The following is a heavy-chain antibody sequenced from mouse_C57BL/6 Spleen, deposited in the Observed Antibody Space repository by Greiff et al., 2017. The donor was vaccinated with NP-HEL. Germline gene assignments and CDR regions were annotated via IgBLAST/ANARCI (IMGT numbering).Heavy chain of an antibody. Sequence: VQLVESGAELVKPGASVKISCKASGYAFSSYWMNWVKQRPGKGLEWIGQIYPGDGDTNYNGKFKGKATLTADKSSSTAYMQLSSLTSEDSAVYFCARDDVTGYYAMDYWGQGTSVTVSS. J-gene: IGHJ4*01. V-gene: IGHV1-80*01. CDR2: IYPGDGDT. CDR1: GYAFSSYW. CDR3: ARDDVTGYYAMDY. D-gene: IGHD2-13*01.